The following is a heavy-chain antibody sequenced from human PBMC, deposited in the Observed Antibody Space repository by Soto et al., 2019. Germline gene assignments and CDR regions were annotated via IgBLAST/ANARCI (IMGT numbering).Heavy chain of an antibody. CDR2: ISGSGDTT. V-gene: IGHV3-23*01. J-gene: IGHJ4*02. D-gene: IGHD6-13*01. CDR3: AKSYSSNWYDYFDY. Sequence: EVQLLESGGGLVQPGGSLRLSCAASEFTFSTYAMSWVRQAPGKGLEWVSAISGSGDTTYYADSVKGRFTISRDTSKNTLFLQMNSLRAEDTALYYCAKSYSSNWYDYFDYWGQGTLVTVPS. CDR1: EFTFSTYA.